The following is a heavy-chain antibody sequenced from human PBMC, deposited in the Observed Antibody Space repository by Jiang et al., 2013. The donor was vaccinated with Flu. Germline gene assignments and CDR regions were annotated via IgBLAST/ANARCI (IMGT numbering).Heavy chain of an antibody. Sequence: QSGSELKKPGASVRVSCKASGYTFTGYYMHWVRQAPGQGLEWMGWISPNSGGTNYAQKFQGRLTMTRDTSISTAYMELSRLRSDDTAVYYCARGGGVVTLIGPRYWGQGTLVTVSS. CDR2: ISPNSGGT. CDR1: GYTFTGYY. J-gene: IGHJ4*02. CDR3: ARGGGVVTLIGPRY. D-gene: IGHD4-23*01. V-gene: IGHV1-2*02.